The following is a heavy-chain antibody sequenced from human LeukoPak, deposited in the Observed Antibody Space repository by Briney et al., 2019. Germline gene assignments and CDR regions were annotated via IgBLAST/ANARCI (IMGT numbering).Heavy chain of an antibody. J-gene: IGHJ3*02. CDR3: ATEGYYDSSGYYSYAFDI. D-gene: IGHD3-22*01. Sequence: ASVKVSCKVSGYTLTELSMHWVRQAPGKGLEWMGGFDPEDGGTIYAQKFQGRVTMTEDTSTDTAYMELSSLRSEDTAVYYCATEGYYDSSGYYSYAFDIWGQGTMVTVSS. CDR2: FDPEDGGT. V-gene: IGHV1-24*01. CDR1: GYTLTELS.